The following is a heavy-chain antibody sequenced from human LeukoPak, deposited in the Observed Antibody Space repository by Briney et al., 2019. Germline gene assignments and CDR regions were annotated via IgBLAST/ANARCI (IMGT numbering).Heavy chain of an antibody. CDR2: IIPIFGTA. D-gene: IGHD3-10*01. J-gene: IGHJ5*02. CDR1: GGTFSSYA. V-gene: IGHV1-69*05. Sequence: GASVKVSCMASGGTFSSYAISWVRQAPGQGLEWMGGIIPIFGTANYAQKFQGRVTITTDESTSTAYMELSSLRSEDTAVYYCARDPVITMVRGVMGDPDNWFDPWGQGTLVTVSS. CDR3: ARDPVITMVRGVMGDPDNWFDP.